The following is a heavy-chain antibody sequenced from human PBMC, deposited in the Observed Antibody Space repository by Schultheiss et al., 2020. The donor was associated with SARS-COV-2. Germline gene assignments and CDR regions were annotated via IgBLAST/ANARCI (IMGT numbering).Heavy chain of an antibody. Sequence: GGSLRLSCVASGFTFSSYAMHWVRQAPGKGLEWVAVLSYDGSNKYYADSVKGRFTISRDNSKNTLYLQMNSLRAEDTAVYYCARDSLFDTMVQGVIIWGQGTLVTVSS. J-gene: IGHJ4*02. V-gene: IGHV3-30*04. D-gene: IGHD3-10*01. CDR3: ARDSLFDTMVQGVII. CDR2: LSYDGSNK. CDR1: GFTFSSYA.